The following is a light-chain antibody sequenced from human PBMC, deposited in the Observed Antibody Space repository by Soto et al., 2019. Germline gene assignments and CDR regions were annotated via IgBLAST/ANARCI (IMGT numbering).Light chain of an antibody. J-gene: IGKJ4*01. Sequence: EIVLTQSPGTLSLSPGERATLSCRASQSVSSSYLAWYQQQPGQAPRLLIYGASSRATGIPDRFSGSGSGTDFALTISRLEPGDFAVYYWQQYGSSPRLTFGGGTKVEMK. V-gene: IGKV3-20*01. CDR3: QQYGSSPRLT. CDR1: QSVSSSY. CDR2: GAS.